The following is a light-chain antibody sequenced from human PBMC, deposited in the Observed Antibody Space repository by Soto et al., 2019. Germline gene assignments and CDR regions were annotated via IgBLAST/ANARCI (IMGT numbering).Light chain of an antibody. CDR1: QSISSW. J-gene: IGKJ1*01. CDR2: DAS. V-gene: IGKV1-5*01. Sequence: DIQMTQSPSTLSASVGDRVTITCRASQSISSWLAWYQQKPGKAPKLLIYDASSLESRVPSRFSGSGSGTEFTLTISSLQPDDFATYYCQQYNSYPRTFGQGTKVDNK. CDR3: QQYNSYPRT.